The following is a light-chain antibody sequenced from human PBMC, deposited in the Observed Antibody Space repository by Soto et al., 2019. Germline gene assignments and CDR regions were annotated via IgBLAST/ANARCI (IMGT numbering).Light chain of an antibody. V-gene: IGKV1-39*01. CDR2: AAS. CDR3: QQSYSTLGT. J-gene: IGKJ2*01. Sequence: IQMTQSPSSLSASVGDRVIITCRSDHSINNYLNWYQQRPGKVPKLLIYAASTLQSGVPSRFSGSGSDRLFTLTINSLQPEDFATYYCQQSYSTLGTFGRGTRVEI. CDR1: HSINNY.